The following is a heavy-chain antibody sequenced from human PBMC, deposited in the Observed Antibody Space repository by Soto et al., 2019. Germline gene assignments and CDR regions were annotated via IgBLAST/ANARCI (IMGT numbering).Heavy chain of an antibody. CDR1: GGTFIDYA. J-gene: IGHJ4*02. V-gene: IGHV1-69*01. CDR3: AGTYDTSGDYPYYFEY. CDR2: TVPSSGME. D-gene: IGHD3-22*01. Sequence: QVQLVQSGAEVKKPGSSVRVSCEASGGTFIDYALSWVRQAPGQGLEWMGGTVPSSGMEDYAQKFQGRITITADASTRTAYMELTSLSSEDTAVYYCAGTYDTSGDYPYYFEYWGQGTLVTVSS.